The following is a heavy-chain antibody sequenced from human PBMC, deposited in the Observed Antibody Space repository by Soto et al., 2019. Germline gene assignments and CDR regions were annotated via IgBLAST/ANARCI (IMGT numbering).Heavy chain of an antibody. D-gene: IGHD1-7*01. CDR1: GFTFSSYA. Sequence: GGSLRLSCAASGFTFSSYAMSWVRQAPGKGLERVSAISGSGGSTYYADSVKGRFTISRDNSKNTLYLQMNSLRAEDTAVYYCAKELELRKYYYYGMDVWGQGTTVTVS. J-gene: IGHJ6*02. V-gene: IGHV3-23*01. CDR3: AKELELRKYYYYGMDV. CDR2: ISGSGGST.